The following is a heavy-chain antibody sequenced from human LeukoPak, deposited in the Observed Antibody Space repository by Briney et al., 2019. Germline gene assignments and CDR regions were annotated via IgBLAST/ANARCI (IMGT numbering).Heavy chain of an antibody. CDR2: IWYDGSNK. CDR1: GFTFGSDG. Sequence: PGRSVRLSCAASGFTFGSDGMHWVRQAPGKGLEWVAVIWYDGSNKYYSDSVKGRFTISRDNSKNTLYLQMNSLRAEDTAVYYCARSVVVGYFDYWSQGTLVTVSS. CDR3: ARSVVVGYFDY. V-gene: IGHV3-33*01. J-gene: IGHJ4*02. D-gene: IGHD3-22*01.